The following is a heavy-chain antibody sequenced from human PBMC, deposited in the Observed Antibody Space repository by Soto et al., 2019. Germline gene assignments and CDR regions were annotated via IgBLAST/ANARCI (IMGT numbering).Heavy chain of an antibody. CDR1: GGSISSYY. CDR2: IYYSGST. V-gene: IGHV4-59*01. Sequence: PSETLSLTCTVSGGSISSYYWSWIRQPPGKGLEWIGYIYYSGSTNYNPSLKSRVTISVDTSKNQFSLKLSSVTAADTAEYYCARSPYYYDSSGYYLDYWGQGTLVTVSS. J-gene: IGHJ4*02. D-gene: IGHD3-22*01. CDR3: ARSPYYYDSSGYYLDY.